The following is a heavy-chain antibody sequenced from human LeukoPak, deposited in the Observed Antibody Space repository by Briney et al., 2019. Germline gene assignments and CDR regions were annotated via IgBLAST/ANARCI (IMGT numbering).Heavy chain of an antibody. CDR1: GFTFSSYS. CDR2: ISSSSSYI. Sequence: GGSLRLSCAASGFTFSSYSMNWVRQAPGKGLEWVSSISSSSSYIYYADSVKGRFTISRDNAKNSLYLQMNSLRAEDTAVYYCAKDLYSGYYYVYYYMDVWGKGTTVTISS. CDR3: AKDLYSGYYYVYYYMDV. V-gene: IGHV3-21*01. D-gene: IGHD5-12*01. J-gene: IGHJ6*03.